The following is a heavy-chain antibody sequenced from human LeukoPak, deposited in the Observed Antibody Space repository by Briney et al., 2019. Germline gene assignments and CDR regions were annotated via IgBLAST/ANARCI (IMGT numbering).Heavy chain of an antibody. Sequence: GGSLRLSCAASGFTSSSYSMNWVRQAPGKGLEWVSYISSSSSTIYYADSVKGRFTISRDNSKNSLYLQMNSLRTEDTALYYCAKGATVTTYEPFFDYWGQGTLVTVSS. V-gene: IGHV3-48*04. CDR1: GFTSSSYS. J-gene: IGHJ4*02. CDR2: ISSSSSTI. CDR3: AKGATVTTYEPFFDY. D-gene: IGHD4-17*01.